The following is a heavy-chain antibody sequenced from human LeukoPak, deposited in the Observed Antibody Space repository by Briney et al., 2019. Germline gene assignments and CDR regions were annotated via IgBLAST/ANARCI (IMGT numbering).Heavy chain of an antibody. Sequence: ASVKVSCKASGYTFTGYYMHWVRQAPGQGLEWMGWINPNSGGTNYAQKFPGRVTMTRDTSISTAYMELSRLRSDDTAVYYCARGEGSSWYNYFDYWGQGTLVTVSS. J-gene: IGHJ4*02. V-gene: IGHV1-2*02. CDR3: ARGEGSSWYNYFDY. CDR1: GYTFTGYY. CDR2: INPNSGGT. D-gene: IGHD6-13*01.